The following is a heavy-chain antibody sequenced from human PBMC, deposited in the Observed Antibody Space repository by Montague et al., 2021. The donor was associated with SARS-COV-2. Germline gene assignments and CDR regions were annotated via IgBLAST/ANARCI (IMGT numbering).Heavy chain of an antibody. V-gene: IGHV4-59*01. D-gene: IGHD6-13*01. J-gene: IGHJ3*02. CDR3: ARGAGYSSSWYLAFEI. CDR1: SGSISSYY. Sequence: SETLSLTCTGSSGSISSYYWSWIRQPPGKGLEWIGYIYYSGSTNYNPSLKSRVTISVDTSKNQFSLKLSSVTAADTAVYYCARGAGYSSSWYLAFEIWGQGTMVTVSS. CDR2: IYYSGST.